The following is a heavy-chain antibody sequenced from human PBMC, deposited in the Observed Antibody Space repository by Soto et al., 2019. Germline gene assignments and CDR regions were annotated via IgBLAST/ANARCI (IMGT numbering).Heavy chain of an antibody. Sequence: ASVKVSCKASGYTFTSYGISWVRQAPGQGLEWMGWISAYNGNTNYAQKLQGRVTMTTDTSTSTAYMELSSLRSEDTAVYYCARDIGALAAAGKNWFDPWGQGTLVTVSS. V-gene: IGHV1-18*01. CDR2: ISAYNGNT. CDR1: GYTFTSYG. D-gene: IGHD6-13*01. J-gene: IGHJ5*02. CDR3: ARDIGALAAAGKNWFDP.